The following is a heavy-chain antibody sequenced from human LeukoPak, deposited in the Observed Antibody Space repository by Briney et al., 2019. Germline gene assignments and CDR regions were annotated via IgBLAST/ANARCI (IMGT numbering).Heavy chain of an antibody. CDR1: GGSISSYY. CDR2: IYYSGST. CDR3: AGSHTN. V-gene: IGHV4-59*08. Sequence: PSETLSLTCTVSGGSISSYYWSWIRQPPGKGLEWIGNIYYSGSTNYNPSLKSRVTISVDTSKNQFSLKVTSVTATDTAVYYCAGSHTNWGQGTLVTVSS. J-gene: IGHJ4*02. D-gene: IGHD2-2*01.